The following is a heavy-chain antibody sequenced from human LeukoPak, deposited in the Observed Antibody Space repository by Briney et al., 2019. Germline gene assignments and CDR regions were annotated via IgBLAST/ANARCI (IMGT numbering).Heavy chain of an antibody. CDR2: IYYSGST. Sequence: SETLSLTCTVSGGSISSYYWSWIRQPPGKGLELIGYIYYSGSTNYNPSLKSRVTISVDTSKNQFSLKLSSVTAADTAVYYCARDRGSSSVMDAFDIWGQGTMVTVSS. CDR1: GGSISSYY. D-gene: IGHD6-6*01. CDR3: ARDRGSSSVMDAFDI. V-gene: IGHV4-59*01. J-gene: IGHJ3*02.